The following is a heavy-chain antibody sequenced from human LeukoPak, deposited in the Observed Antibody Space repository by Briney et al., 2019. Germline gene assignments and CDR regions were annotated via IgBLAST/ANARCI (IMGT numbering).Heavy chain of an antibody. CDR3: ARGGDFGVPAPLGIDAFDF. CDR1: GFSFRDYA. J-gene: IGHJ3*01. V-gene: IGHV3-49*04. Sequence: PGGSLRLSCTTSGFSFRDYALTWVRQAPGKGLEWVGFIRSKAYAETTEYAASVKGRFTISRDDSKTIAYLQMNSLTTEDTAVYYCARGGDFGVPAPLGIDAFDFWGQGTMVTVSS. CDR2: IRSKAYAETT. D-gene: IGHD2-2*01.